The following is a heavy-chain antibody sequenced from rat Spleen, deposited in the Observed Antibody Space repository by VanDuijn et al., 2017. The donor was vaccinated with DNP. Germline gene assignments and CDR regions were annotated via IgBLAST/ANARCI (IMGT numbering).Heavy chain of an antibody. CDR1: GFTFTNYG. Sequence: EVQLVESGGGLVQPGRSLKLSCAASGFTFTNYGMAWVRQAPTKGLEWVASITNSGDNTYYRDSVKGRYTISRDNAKNTLYLQMQSLRSEDTATYYCARNYGGYRPWDYWGQGVMVTVSS. CDR3: ARNYGGYRPWDY. J-gene: IGHJ2*01. D-gene: IGHD1-11*01. V-gene: IGHV5S13*01. CDR2: ITNSGDNT.